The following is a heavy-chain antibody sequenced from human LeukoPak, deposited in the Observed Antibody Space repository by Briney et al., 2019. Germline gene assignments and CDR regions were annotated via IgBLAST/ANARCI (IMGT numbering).Heavy chain of an antibody. CDR1: GGSISSYY. CDR3: ASSGTVTEYYFDY. D-gene: IGHD4-17*01. CDR2: IYYSGST. J-gene: IGHJ4*02. Sequence: PSETLSLTCTVSGGSISSYYWSWIRQPPGKGLEWIGYIYYSGSTNYNPSLKSRVTISVATSKNQFSLKLSSVTAADTAVYYCASSGTVTEYYFDYWGQGTLVTVSS. V-gene: IGHV4-59*01.